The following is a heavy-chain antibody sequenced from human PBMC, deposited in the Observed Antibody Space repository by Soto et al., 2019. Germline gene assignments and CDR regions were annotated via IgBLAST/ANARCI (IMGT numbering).Heavy chain of an antibody. CDR2: ISYDRSNQ. CDR3: AKDHRLITFGDPYYGMDV. CDR1: GFTFSNYG. D-gene: IGHD3-16*01. J-gene: IGHJ6*02. V-gene: IGHV3-30*18. Sequence: QVQLVESGGGVVQPGRSLRLSCAASGFTFSNYGMHWVRQAPGKGLEWVAIISYDRSNQYYADSVRGRFTISRDNSKNTLFLQTNSLRAEDTAVYYCAKDHRLITFGDPYYGMDVWGQGTTVTVSS.